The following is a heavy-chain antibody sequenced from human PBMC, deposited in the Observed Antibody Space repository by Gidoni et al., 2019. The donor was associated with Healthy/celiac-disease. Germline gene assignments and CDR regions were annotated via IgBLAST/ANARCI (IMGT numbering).Heavy chain of an antibody. J-gene: IGHJ4*02. CDR2: INPNSGGT. CDR3: ARPYDSSGYYYGY. Sequence: QAQPAQSGAEVKKPGASVKVSCKASGYTFTGYYMHWVRQAPGQGLEWMGWINPNSGGTNYAQKFQGRVTMTGDTSISTAYMELGRLGSADTAVYYCARPYDSSGYYYGYWGQGTLVTVSS. V-gene: IGHV1-2*02. CDR1: GYTFTGYY. D-gene: IGHD3-22*01.